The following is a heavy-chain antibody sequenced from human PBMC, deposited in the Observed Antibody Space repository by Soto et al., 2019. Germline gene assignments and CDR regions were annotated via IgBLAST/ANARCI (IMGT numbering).Heavy chain of an antibody. CDR1: GGSISSYY. Sequence: SETLSLTCTVSGGSISSYYWSWIRQPAGKGLEWIGRIYTSGSTNYNPSLKSRVTMSVNTSKNQFSLKLSSVTAADTAVYYCARGRITIFGVAPAFDIWGQGTMVTVSS. CDR2: IYTSGST. CDR3: ARGRITIFGVAPAFDI. D-gene: IGHD3-3*01. J-gene: IGHJ3*02. V-gene: IGHV4-4*07.